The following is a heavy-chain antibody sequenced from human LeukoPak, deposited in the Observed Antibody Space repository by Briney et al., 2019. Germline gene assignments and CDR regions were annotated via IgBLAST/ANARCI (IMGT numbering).Heavy chain of an antibody. CDR3: ARQSRDGAKTRGYYFDH. V-gene: IGHV5-51*01. J-gene: IGHJ4*02. D-gene: IGHD4/OR15-4a*01. Sequence: GASLEISCQASGYIFTDYWIGWVRPMPGKGLESMGIIYPADSDTAYSPFFQGQVTISADKSSSTVYLQWSSLKASDTAMYYCARQSRDGAKTRGYYFDHWGQGTLVTVSS. CDR1: GYIFTDYW. CDR2: IYPADSDT.